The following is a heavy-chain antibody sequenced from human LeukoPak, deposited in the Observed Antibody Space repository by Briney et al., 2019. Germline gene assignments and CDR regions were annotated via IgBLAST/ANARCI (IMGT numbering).Heavy chain of an antibody. CDR2: IRSKANSYAT. CDR1: GFTFSGSA. D-gene: IGHD4-17*01. V-gene: IGHV3-73*01. Sequence: GGSLKLSCAASGFTFSGSAMHWVRQASGKGLEWVGRIRSKANSYATAYAASVKGRFTISRDDSKDTAYLQMNSLKTEDTAVYYCARNGYYSVDYWGQGTLVTVSS. CDR3: ARNGYYSVDY. J-gene: IGHJ4*02.